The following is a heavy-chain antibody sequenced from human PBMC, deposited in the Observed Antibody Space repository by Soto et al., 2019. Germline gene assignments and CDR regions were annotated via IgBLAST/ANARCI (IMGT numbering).Heavy chain of an antibody. CDR2: ISDDGSNK. CDR1: GFTFSNYD. D-gene: IGHD3-3*01. V-gene: IGHV3-30*18. Sequence: GGSLRLSCAASGFTFSNYDMHWVRQAPGKGLEWVAFISDDGSNKYYADSMKGRFTMSRDNSKRTLYLQMSSLRVEDTAVYYCTKRRNVLRFLEWSSGMEVSGQGTTVTVSS. J-gene: IGHJ6*02. CDR3: TKRRNVLRFLEWSSGMEV.